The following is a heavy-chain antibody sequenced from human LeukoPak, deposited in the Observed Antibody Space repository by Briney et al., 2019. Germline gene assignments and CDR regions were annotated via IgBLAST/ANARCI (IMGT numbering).Heavy chain of an antibody. CDR1: GGSLSSYY. V-gene: IGHV4-4*07. CDR3: ARAYGSFDY. Sequence: SETLSLTCTVSGGSLSSYYWSWIRQPAGKGLEWIGRIYTSGSPNYNPALQSLVTMSVDTSKKQSSLKLSSVTAADTAVCYSARAYGSFDYWGQGTLVTVSS. J-gene: IGHJ4*02. D-gene: IGHD3-10*01. CDR2: IYTSGSP.